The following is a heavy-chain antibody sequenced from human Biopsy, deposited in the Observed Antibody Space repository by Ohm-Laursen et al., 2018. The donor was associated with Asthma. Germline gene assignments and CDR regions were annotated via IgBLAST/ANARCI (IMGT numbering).Heavy chain of an antibody. V-gene: IGHV1-69*13. CDR3: ARKAGSCISRTCYSLDF. J-gene: IGHJ4*02. CDR1: GGTFNTYV. D-gene: IGHD2-2*01. Sequence: SVKVSCKSLGGTFNTYVIGWVRQAPGQGLVWMGGNNSVFCTTTYPQKFQDRATITADDSTSTVYMELSSLRSEDTAVYYCARKAGSCISRTCYSLDFWGQGTLVTVSS. CDR2: NNSVFCTT.